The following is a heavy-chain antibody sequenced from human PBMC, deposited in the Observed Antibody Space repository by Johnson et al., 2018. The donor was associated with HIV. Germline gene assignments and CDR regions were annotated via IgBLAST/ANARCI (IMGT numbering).Heavy chain of an antibody. V-gene: IGHV3-74*01. D-gene: IGHD2-8*01. CDR2: IKSDGTST. CDR1: GFSFRNYW. J-gene: IGHJ3*02. Sequence: VQLVESGGGLVQPGGSLRLSCAVSGFSFRNYWMEWVRQAPGKGLVWVSRIKSDGTSTTYADSVRGRFTISRDNAKKSLYLQINSLRAEDTAVYYCATRDPTYRPGVFDIWGQGTMVTVSS. CDR3: ATRDPTYRPGVFDI.